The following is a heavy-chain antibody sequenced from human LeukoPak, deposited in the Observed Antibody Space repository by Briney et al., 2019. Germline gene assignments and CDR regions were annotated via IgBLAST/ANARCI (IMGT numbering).Heavy chain of an antibody. V-gene: IGHV3-30*04. CDR2: ISYDGSNK. D-gene: IGHD6-13*01. Sequence: GGSLRLSCAASGFTFSSYAMHWVRQAPGKGLEWVAVISYDGSNKYYADSVKGRFTISRDNSKNTLYLQMNSLRAEDTAVYYCARSLAAAGTPSDYWGQGTLVTVSS. J-gene: IGHJ4*02. CDR3: ARSLAAAGTPSDY. CDR1: GFTFSSYA.